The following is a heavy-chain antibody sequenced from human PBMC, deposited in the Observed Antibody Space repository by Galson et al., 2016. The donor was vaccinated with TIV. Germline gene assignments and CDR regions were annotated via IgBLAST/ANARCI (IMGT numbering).Heavy chain of an antibody. J-gene: IGHJ6*02. CDR1: GFNVSINY. D-gene: IGHD2-21*02. CDR3: VRERRYCGGDCSLYYYYGMDV. CDR2: ITSDGST. V-gene: IGHV3-66*02. Sequence: SLRLSCAASGFNVSINYMTWVRQAPGKGLDWVSIITSDGSTNYADSVNGRFTISRDKSKNTLYLQMNSLRAEDTAVYYCVRERRYCGGDCSLYYYYGMDVWGQGTTVTVSS.